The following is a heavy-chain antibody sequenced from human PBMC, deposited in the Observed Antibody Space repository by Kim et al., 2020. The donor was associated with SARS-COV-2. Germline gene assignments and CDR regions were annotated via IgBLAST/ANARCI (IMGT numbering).Heavy chain of an antibody. D-gene: IGHD3-10*01. CDR1: GFTFDDYA. Sequence: GGSLRLSCAASGFTFDDYAMHWVRQAPGKGLEWVSLISGDGGSTYYADSVKGRFTISRDNSKNSLYLQMNSLRTEDTALYYCAKDGEYGSGSSVEWFDYWGQGTLVTVSS. CDR3: AKDGEYGSGSSVEWFDY. CDR2: ISGDGGST. V-gene: IGHV3-43*02. J-gene: IGHJ4*02.